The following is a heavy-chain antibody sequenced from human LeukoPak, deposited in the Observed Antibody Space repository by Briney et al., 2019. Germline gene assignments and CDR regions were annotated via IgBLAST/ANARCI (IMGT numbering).Heavy chain of an antibody. CDR1: GFTFSGYW. CDR2: IKQDGSEK. CDR3: ARVSTYYYDSSGRPDAFDI. D-gene: IGHD3-22*01. V-gene: IGHV3-7*01. Sequence: GGSLRLSCAASGFTFSGYWMSWVRQAPGKGLEWVANIKQDGSEKYYVDSVKGRFTISRDNAKNSLYLQMNSLRAEDTAVYYCARVSTYYYDSSGRPDAFDIWGQGTMVTVSS. J-gene: IGHJ3*02.